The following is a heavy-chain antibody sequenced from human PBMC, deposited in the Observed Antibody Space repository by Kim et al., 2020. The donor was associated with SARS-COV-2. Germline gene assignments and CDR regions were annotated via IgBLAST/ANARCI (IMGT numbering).Heavy chain of an antibody. J-gene: IGHJ3*02. Sequence: GGSLRLSCAASGFTFSSYAMHWVRQAPGKGLEWVAVISYDGSNKYYADSVKGRFTISRDNSKNTLYLQMNSLRAEDTAVYYCARDPYYDSRGDDAFDIWG. D-gene: IGHD3-22*01. CDR3: ARDPYYDSRGDDAFDI. CDR2: ISYDGSNK. CDR1: GFTFSSYA. V-gene: IGHV3-30-3*01.